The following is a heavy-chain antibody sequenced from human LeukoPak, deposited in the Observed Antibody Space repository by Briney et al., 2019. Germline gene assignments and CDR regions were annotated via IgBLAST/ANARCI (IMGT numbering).Heavy chain of an antibody. CDR1: GGSITNYY. CDR2: IYTSGST. Sequence: KPSETLSLTCTVSGGSITNYYWSWIRQAAGKGLEWIGRIYTSGSTNFNPSLKSRVTMSPDTSKNQFSLKLSSVTAADTAVYYCARARYSSGWSLAFDIWGQGTMVTVSS. CDR3: ARARYSSGWSLAFDI. V-gene: IGHV4-4*07. J-gene: IGHJ3*02. D-gene: IGHD6-19*01.